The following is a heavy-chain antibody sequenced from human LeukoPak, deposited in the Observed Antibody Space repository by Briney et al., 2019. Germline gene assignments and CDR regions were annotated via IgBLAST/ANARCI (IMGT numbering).Heavy chain of an antibody. J-gene: IGHJ4*02. CDR3: ARGSSGWYINY. V-gene: IGHV3-30*14. Sequence: GGSLRLSCAASGFSFSSYSIHWVRQAPGKGLGCVAVISFDGSIKQYPVSVKGRFTISRDNSKNTLYLQMNSLRAEDTAVYYCARGSSGWYINYWGQGTLVTVSS. CDR2: ISFDGSIK. CDR1: GFSFSSYS. D-gene: IGHD6-19*01.